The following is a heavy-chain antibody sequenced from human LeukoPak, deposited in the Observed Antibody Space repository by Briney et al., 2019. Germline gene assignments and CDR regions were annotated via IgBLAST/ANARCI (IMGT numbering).Heavy chain of an antibody. CDR3: ARGQGGGNPNFDY. V-gene: IGHV4-59*01. Sequence: SETLSLTCAVSGASISSYYWDWIRQPPGKGLEWIGFVSYSGSTEYNPSLKGRVTISLDTTKSQFSLKLTSVTAADTAVYYCARGQGGGNPNFDYWGQGTLVTVSS. J-gene: IGHJ4*02. CDR2: VSYSGST. D-gene: IGHD4-23*01. CDR1: GASISSYY.